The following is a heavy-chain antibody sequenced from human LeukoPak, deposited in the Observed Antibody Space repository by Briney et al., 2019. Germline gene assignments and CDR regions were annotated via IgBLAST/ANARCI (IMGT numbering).Heavy chain of an antibody. V-gene: IGHV3-30*02. Sequence: GGSLRLSCPASGLTFSSFGMHWVGQAPAKGLEWGPFIRNDGSIKYYADSVQGRFTISRDNSKNTLYLQMNSLRPEDTAVYYCAEDWSNSWGSYFDYWGQGTLVTVSS. CDR1: GLTFSSFG. CDR2: IRNDGSIK. D-gene: IGHD3-16*01. CDR3: AEDWSNSWGSYFDY. J-gene: IGHJ4*02.